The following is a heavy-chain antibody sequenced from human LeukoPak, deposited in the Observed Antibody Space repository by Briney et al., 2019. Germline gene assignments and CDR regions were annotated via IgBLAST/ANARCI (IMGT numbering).Heavy chain of an antibody. V-gene: IGHV4-59*01. Sequence: SETLSLTCSVFADSMNNYYWTWIRQPPGKGLEWVGNMHPGGTTKFHPSLEGRVTMSIDTSNKQFSLRLRSVTPADTATYYCAKTGSLFGRFLDHWGPGALVIVSS. CDR3: AKTGSLFGRFLDH. CDR1: ADSMNNYY. J-gene: IGHJ4*02. D-gene: IGHD3-10*02. CDR2: MHPGGTT.